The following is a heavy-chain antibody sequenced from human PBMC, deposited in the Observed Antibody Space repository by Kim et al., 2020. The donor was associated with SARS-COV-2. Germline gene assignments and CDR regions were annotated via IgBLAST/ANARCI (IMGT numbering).Heavy chain of an antibody. CDR3: ARPRVTDDAFDI. D-gene: IGHD5-18*01. J-gene: IGHJ3*02. V-gene: IGHV3-30*04. Sequence: GGSLRLSFAASGFTFSSYAMHWVRQAPGKGLEWVAVISYDGSNKYYADSVKGRFTISRDNSKNTLYLQMNSLRAEDTAVYYCARPRVTDDAFDIWGQGT. CDR1: GFTFSSYA. CDR2: ISYDGSNK.